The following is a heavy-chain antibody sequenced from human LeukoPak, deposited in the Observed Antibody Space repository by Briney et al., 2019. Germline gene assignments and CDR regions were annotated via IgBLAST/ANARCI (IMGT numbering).Heavy chain of an antibody. CDR2: ISYDGGKT. V-gene: IGHV3-30-3*01. J-gene: IGHJ4*02. CDR1: GFSFSNYA. CDR3: ARDPNSSPGIAAAGTLTY. D-gene: IGHD6-13*01. Sequence: GGSLRLSCAASGFSFSNYAMHWVSQAPGKGLEWVAVISYDGGKTYYADSVKGRFTISRDNSRNTLYLQMNSLRAEDTAVYYCARDPNSSPGIAAAGTLTYWGQGTLVTVSS.